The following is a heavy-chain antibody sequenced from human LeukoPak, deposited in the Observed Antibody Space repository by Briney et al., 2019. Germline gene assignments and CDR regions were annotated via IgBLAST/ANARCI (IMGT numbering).Heavy chain of an antibody. D-gene: IGHD3-22*01. Sequence: SETLSPTCTVSGGSISSGGYYWSWIRQHPGKGLEWIGYIYYSGSTYYNPSLKSRVTISVDTSKNQFSLKLSSVTAADTAVYYCARGPGYYDSSGYFSDYWGQGTLVTVSS. CDR3: ARGPGYYDSSGYFSDY. V-gene: IGHV4-31*03. J-gene: IGHJ4*02. CDR2: IYYSGST. CDR1: GGSISSGGYY.